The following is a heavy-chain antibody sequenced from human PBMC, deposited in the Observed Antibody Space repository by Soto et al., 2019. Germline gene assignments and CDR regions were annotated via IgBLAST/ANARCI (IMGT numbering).Heavy chain of an antibody. J-gene: IGHJ6*02. CDR2: IIPIFGTA. Sequence: QVQLVQSGAEVKKPGSSVKVSCKASGGTFSSYAISWVRHAPGQGLEWMGGIIPIFGTANYAQKFQGRVTITADESTSTAYMELSSLRSEDTAVYYCARDSWYYDSLFYGMDVWGQGTTVTVSS. V-gene: IGHV1-69*01. CDR1: GGTFSSYA. D-gene: IGHD3-22*01. CDR3: ARDSWYYDSLFYGMDV.